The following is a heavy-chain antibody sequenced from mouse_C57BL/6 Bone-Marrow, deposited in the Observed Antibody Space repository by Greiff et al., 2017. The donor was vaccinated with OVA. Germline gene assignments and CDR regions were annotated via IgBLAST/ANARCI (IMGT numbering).Heavy chain of an antibody. J-gene: IGHJ3*01. CDR2: IYPRSGNT. CDR3: ARFLAAQAKAWFAY. CDR1: GYTFTSYG. Sequence: QVQLQQSGAELARPGASVKLSCKASGYTFTSYGISWVKQRTGQGLEWIGEIYPRSGNTYYNEKFKGKATLTADKSSSTAYMELRSLTSEDSAVYFCARFLAAQAKAWFAYWGQGTLVTVSA. V-gene: IGHV1-81*01. D-gene: IGHD3-2*02.